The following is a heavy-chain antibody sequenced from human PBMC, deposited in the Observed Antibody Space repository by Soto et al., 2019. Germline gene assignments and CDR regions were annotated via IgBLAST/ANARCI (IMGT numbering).Heavy chain of an antibody. CDR3: AREDGDYINSMDV. Sequence: QVQLVESGGGVVQPGRSLRLSCAASGFTFSSYGMHWVRQAPGKGLEWVAVIWYDGSNKYYADSVKGRFTISRDNSKNTLYLQMNSLRAEDTAVYYCAREDGDYINSMDVWGQGTTVTVSS. CDR1: GFTFSSYG. D-gene: IGHD4-17*01. V-gene: IGHV3-33*01. J-gene: IGHJ6*02. CDR2: IWYDGSNK.